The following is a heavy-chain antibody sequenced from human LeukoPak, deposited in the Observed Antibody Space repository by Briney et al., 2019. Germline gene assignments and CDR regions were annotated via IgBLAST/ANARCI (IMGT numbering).Heavy chain of an antibody. CDR3: ARSGYSYALDH. J-gene: IGHJ1*01. Sequence: GRSLRLSCAASGFTFSSYAMSWVRQAPGKGLEWVSAISGGGGGTYYADSGKGRFTISRENSKNTLYLQMNSLRAEDTALYYCARSGYSYALDHWGQGSLVVVSS. CDR2: ISGGGGGT. V-gene: IGHV3-23*01. CDR1: GFTFSSYA. D-gene: IGHD5-18*01.